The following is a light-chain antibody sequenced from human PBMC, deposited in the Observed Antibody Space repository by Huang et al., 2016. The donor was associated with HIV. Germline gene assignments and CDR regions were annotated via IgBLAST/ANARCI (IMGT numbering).Light chain of an antibody. CDR1: QSISSW. CDR3: QQYNSHLYT. CDR2: KAS. V-gene: IGKV1-5*03. J-gene: IGKJ2*01. Sequence: DIQMTQSPSTLSASVGDRVTITCRASQSISSWFAWYQQKPGKAPKLLIYKASSLESGVPSRFSGSGSGTEFTLTISSLQPDDFATYYCQQYNSHLYTFGQGTKLEIK.